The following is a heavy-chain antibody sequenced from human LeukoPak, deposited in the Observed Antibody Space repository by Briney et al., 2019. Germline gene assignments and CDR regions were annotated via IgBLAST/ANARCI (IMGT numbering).Heavy chain of an antibody. J-gene: IGHJ4*02. CDR1: GYSISSGYH. V-gene: IGHV4-38-2*01. CDR3: ASLGGYQGGNFDS. CDR2: IFSSRTP. Sequence: SETLSRTCSVSGYSISSGYHWGWIRQSPHKGLEWIGSIFSSRTPYYSLSLKSRLTISMATSNNACSLRLSSVTAADTDVYYCASLGGYQGGNFDSWGPGILVTVSS. D-gene: IGHD3-16*01.